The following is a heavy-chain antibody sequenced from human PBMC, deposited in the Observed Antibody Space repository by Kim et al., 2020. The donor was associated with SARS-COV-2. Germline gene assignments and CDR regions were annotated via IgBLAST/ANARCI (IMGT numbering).Heavy chain of an antibody. J-gene: IGHJ4*02. Sequence: SETLSLLCTVSGDSISRSNFFWGWVRQPPGKGLEWIGSLFYTGTTYYNPSLKSRVIMSVDTSKDQFSLKLTSVTAADTALYFCVRLVIYNSGHYNFDSWGQGTLVTVSS. CDR2: LFYTGTT. D-gene: IGHD3-10*01. CDR1: GDSISRSNFF. CDR3: VRLVIYNSGHYNFDS. V-gene: IGHV4-39*01.